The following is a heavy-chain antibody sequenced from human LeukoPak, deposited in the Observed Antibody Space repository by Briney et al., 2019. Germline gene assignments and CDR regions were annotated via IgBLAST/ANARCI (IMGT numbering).Heavy chain of an antibody. V-gene: IGHV3-20*04. CDR2: VNWNGAKT. J-gene: IGHJ4*02. CDR3: AKDIIAVAATVGGFDY. D-gene: IGHD6-19*01. CDR1: GFTFDDYG. Sequence: PGGSLRLSCATSGFTFDDYGMSWVRQAPGKGLEWVSGVNWNGAKTGYGDSAKGRFTISRDNAKNSLYLQMNSLRTEDTALYYCAKDIIAVAATVGGFDYWGQGTLVTVSS.